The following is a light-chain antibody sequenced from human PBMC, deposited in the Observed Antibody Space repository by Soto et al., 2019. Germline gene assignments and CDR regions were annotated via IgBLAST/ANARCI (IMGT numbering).Light chain of an antibody. J-gene: IGKJ4*01. V-gene: IGKV1D-13*01. Sequence: AIQLTQSPSSLSASVGDRVTITCRASQGISSALAWYQQKPGKAPKLLIYDASSLESGVPSRFSGSGSGTDFTLTTSSLQPEDFATYYCQQFNNYPHATFGGGTKVEIK. CDR1: QGISSA. CDR3: QQFNNYPHAT. CDR2: DAS.